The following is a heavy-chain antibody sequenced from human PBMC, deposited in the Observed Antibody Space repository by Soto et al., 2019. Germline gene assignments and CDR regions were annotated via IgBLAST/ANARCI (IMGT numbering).Heavy chain of an antibody. CDR2: ISPSSSHI. CDR3: SGCSGGACHQNYGMDV. D-gene: IGHD2-15*01. Sequence: EVHLVESGGGLVKPGGSLRLSCAVSGFTFSSCTMNWVRQAPGKGLEWVSSISPSSSHIYYADSVKGRFTISRDNAKNSLCLQMNSLSAEDRAVYYCSGCSGGACHQNYGMDVWGQGTTVTVSS. CDR1: GFTFSSCT. J-gene: IGHJ6*02. V-gene: IGHV3-21*01.